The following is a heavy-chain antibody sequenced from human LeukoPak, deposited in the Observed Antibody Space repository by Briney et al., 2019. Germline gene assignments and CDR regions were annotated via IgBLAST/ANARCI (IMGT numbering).Heavy chain of an antibody. CDR3: ARELRFLEYYFDY. CDR2: ISSSRSTI. CDR1: GFTFSDYY. J-gene: IGHJ4*02. D-gene: IGHD3-3*01. Sequence: GGSLRLSCAASGFTFSDYYMSWIRQAPGKGLEWVSYISSSRSTIYYADSVKGRFTISRDNAKNSLYLQMNSLRAEDTAVYYCARELRFLEYYFDYWGQGTLVTVSS. V-gene: IGHV3-11*01.